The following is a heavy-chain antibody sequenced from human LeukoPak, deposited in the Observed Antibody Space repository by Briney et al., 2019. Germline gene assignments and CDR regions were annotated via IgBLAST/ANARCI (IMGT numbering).Heavy chain of an antibody. Sequence: GSLRLSCAAPGFTFSNYWMSWIRQAPGKGLEWISYITSSGSSTNYADSVKGRFTISRDNAKNSVVLQMNSLRAEDTAVYYCTRERRGTYYAFESWGQGTLVTVSS. CDR1: GFTFSNYW. J-gene: IGHJ4*02. CDR2: ITSSGSST. V-gene: IGHV3-11*01. D-gene: IGHD3-16*01. CDR3: TRERRGTYYAFES.